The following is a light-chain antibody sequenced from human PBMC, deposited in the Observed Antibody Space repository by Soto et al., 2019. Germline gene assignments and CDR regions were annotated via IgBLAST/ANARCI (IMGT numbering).Light chain of an antibody. CDR3: QQYGSSLRT. CDR2: AAS. CDR1: QSVGGNY. V-gene: IGKV3-20*01. Sequence: EIVLTQSPGTLSLSPGERATLSYRASQSVGGNYLAWYQQKPGQAPRLLVYAASTRATGIPDRFSGSGSGTDFSLTISRLEPEDFAVYYCQQYGSSLRTFGQGTKLEIK. J-gene: IGKJ2*01.